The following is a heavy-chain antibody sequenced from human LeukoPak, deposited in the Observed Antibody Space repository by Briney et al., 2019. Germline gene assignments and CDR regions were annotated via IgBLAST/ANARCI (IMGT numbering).Heavy chain of an antibody. D-gene: IGHD4-23*01. J-gene: IGHJ4*02. Sequence: SETLSLTCTVSGGSFSTYYWSWVRQPAGKGLEWIVRIYTSGSTNYNPSLKSRVTISADTSKNQFFLKLTSVTVADTAVYYCTRDRGDYGGPDYWGRGTLVTVSS. V-gene: IGHV4-4*07. CDR2: IYTSGST. CDR3: TRDRGDYGGPDY. CDR1: GGSFSTYY.